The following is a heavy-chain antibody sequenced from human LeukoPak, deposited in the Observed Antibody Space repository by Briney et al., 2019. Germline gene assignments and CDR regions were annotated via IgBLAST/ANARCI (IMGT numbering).Heavy chain of an antibody. D-gene: IGHD3-3*01. V-gene: IGHV4-38-2*02. CDR2: INHSGST. CDR3: ARDGGTYNDYWSGYAY. J-gene: IGHJ4*02. CDR1: GYSISSGYY. Sequence: PSETLSLTCTVSGYSISSGYYWVWIRQPPGKGLEWIVEINHSGSTSYNPSLKSRVTISVDTSKNQFSLKLSSVTAADTAVYYCARDGGTYNDYWSGYAYWGQGSLVTVSS.